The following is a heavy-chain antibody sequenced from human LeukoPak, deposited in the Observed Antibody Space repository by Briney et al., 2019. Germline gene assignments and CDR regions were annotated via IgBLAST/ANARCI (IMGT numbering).Heavy chain of an antibody. CDR3: AKDLITGTSLFDY. D-gene: IGHD1/OR15-1a*01. Sequence: PGGSLRLSCAASGFSFRNYGIHWVRQAPGKGLEWVAFIQYDESKIYYANSAKGRFTISRDNSKNTLYLQMNSLRPEDTAVYYCAKDLITGTSLFDYWGQGTLVTVSS. V-gene: IGHV3-30*02. CDR2: IQYDESKI. J-gene: IGHJ4*02. CDR1: GFSFRNYG.